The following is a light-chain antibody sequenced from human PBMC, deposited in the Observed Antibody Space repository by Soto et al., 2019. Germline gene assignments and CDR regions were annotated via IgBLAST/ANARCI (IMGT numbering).Light chain of an antibody. CDR1: SSDVGSYNL. CDR3: CSYAGSRV. CDR2: EVS. V-gene: IGLV2-23*02. J-gene: IGLJ1*01. Sequence: QSALTQPASVNGSPGQSITISCTGTSSDVGSYNLVSWYQQHPGKAPKLMIYEVSKRPSGVSNRFSGSKSGNTASLTISGLQAEDEADYYCCSYAGSRVFGTGTKVTVL.